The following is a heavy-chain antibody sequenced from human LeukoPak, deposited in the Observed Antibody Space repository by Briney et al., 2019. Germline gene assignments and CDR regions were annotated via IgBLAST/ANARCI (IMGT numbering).Heavy chain of an antibody. CDR2: FDPEDGET. J-gene: IGHJ5*02. V-gene: IGHV1-24*01. CDR1: GYTLTELS. Sequence: ASVKVSCKVSGYTLTELSMHWVRQAPGKGLEWMGGFDPEDGETIYAQKFQGRVTMTTDTSTSTAYMELRSLRSDDTAVYYCARDTMVRGVIVEFDPWGQGTLVTVSS. CDR3: ARDTMVRGVIVEFDP. D-gene: IGHD3-10*01.